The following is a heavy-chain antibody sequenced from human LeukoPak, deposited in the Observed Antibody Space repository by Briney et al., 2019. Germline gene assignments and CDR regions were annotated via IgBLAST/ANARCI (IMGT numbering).Heavy chain of an antibody. CDR1: GGSFSGYY. CDR3: ARVGYSSGWDKVDY. J-gene: IGHJ4*02. V-gene: IGHV4-34*01. Sequence: SETLSLTCAVYGGSFSGYYWSWIRQPPGKGLEWIGEINHSGSTNYNPSLKSRVTISVDTSKNQFSLKLSSVTAADTAVYYCARVGYSSGWDKVDYWGQGTLVTVSS. D-gene: IGHD6-19*01. CDR2: INHSGST.